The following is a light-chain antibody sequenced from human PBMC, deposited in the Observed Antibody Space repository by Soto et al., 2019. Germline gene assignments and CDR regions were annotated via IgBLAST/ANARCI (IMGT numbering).Light chain of an antibody. CDR3: QQYGSPPHT. Sequence: IVLTQSPGTLSLSPGERATLSCRASQSLYNSFLAWYQQKPGQTPRLLINAVSNRAIGVPDRFSGSGSGTDFTLTISRLEPEDFAVYYGQQYGSPPHTFGQGTKVEI. J-gene: IGKJ2*01. CDR2: AVS. V-gene: IGKV3-20*01. CDR1: QSLYNSF.